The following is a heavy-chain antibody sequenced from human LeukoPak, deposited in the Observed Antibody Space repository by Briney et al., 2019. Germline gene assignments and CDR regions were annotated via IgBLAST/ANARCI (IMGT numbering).Heavy chain of an antibody. V-gene: IGHV3-30-3*01. J-gene: IGHJ4*02. CDR3: ARFGSPIGY. CDR1: GFTFSSYA. CDR2: ISYDGSNK. D-gene: IGHD1-26*01. Sequence: GGSLRLSCAASGFTFSSYAMHWVRQAPGKGLEWVAVISYDGSNKYYADSVKGRFTTSRDNSKNTLYLQMNSLRAEDTAVYYCARFGSPIGYWGQGTLVTVSP.